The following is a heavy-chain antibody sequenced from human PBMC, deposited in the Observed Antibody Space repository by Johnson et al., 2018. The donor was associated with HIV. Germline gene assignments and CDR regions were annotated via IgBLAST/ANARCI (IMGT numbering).Heavy chain of an antibody. D-gene: IGHD6-13*01. V-gene: IGHV3-9*01. CDR3: ARETRSAAAGHGAFDI. Sequence: VHLVESGGGLVQPGRSLRLSCAASGFTFDDYAMHWVRQAPGKGLEWVSGISWNRGSIGYADSVTGRFTISRDTAKNTLYLQMNSLRAEDTAVYYCARETRSAAAGHGAFDIWGQGTMVTVSS. CDR2: ISWNRGSI. CDR1: GFTFDDYA. J-gene: IGHJ3*02.